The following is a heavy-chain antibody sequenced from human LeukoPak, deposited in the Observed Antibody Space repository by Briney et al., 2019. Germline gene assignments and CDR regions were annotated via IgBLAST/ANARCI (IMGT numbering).Heavy chain of an antibody. CDR3: ARVVPPFWDYYYYMDV. J-gene: IGHJ6*03. D-gene: IGHD2-15*01. V-gene: IGHV4-39*01. CDR2: IYYSGST. CDR1: GGSISSSSYY. Sequence: SETLSLTCTASGGSISSSSYYWGWIRQPPGKGLEWIGSIYYSGSTYYNPSLKSRVTISVDTSKNQFSLKLSSVTAADTAVYYCARVVPPFWDYYYYMDVWGKGTTVTVSS.